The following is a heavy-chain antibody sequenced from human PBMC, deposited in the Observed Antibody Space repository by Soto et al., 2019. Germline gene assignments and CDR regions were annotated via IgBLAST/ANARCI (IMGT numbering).Heavy chain of an antibody. D-gene: IGHD2-2*01. J-gene: IGHJ5*01. CDR1: GDTISGGASF. V-gene: IGHV4-31*03. CDR2: VYYSGSS. Sequence: SETLSLTCTVSGDTISGGASFWSWIRQPPGKGLEWIANVYYSGSSYYNPSLKSRLTISVDTTKNQFSLQLKSMTAADTAWYYCAKLSRTSRTCYFHGWCASWGKGTLVIVS. CDR3: AKLSRTSRTCYFHGWCAS.